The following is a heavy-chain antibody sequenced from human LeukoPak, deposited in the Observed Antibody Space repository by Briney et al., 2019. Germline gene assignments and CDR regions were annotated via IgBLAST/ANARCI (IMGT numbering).Heavy chain of an antibody. CDR3: ARDGFTYYDFWSGPLDP. CDR2: IYYSGST. V-gene: IGHV4-30-4*01. J-gene: IGHJ5*02. D-gene: IGHD3-3*01. Sequence: SETLSLTCTVSGGSISSGDYYWSWIRQPPGKGLEWIGYIYYSGSTYYNPSLKSRVTISVDTSKNQFSLKLSSVTAADTAVYYCARDGFTYYDFWSGPLDPWGQGTLATVSS. CDR1: GGSISSGDYY.